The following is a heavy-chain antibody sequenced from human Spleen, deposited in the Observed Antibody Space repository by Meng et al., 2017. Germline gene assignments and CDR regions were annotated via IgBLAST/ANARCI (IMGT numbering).Heavy chain of an antibody. V-gene: IGHV4-61*08. Sequence: VPLHGAGPGPGNPAPTLSLTCHCPAGSIRICVYYWNRTPQHTGNGLEWIGYSYYSGSTNYNPSLKSRVTISVDTSKNQFSLKLSSLTAADTAVYYCARVVAGTGDYWGQGTLVTVFS. CDR2: SYYSGST. D-gene: IGHD6-19*01. J-gene: IGHJ4*02. CDR3: ARVVAGTGDY. CDR1: AGSIRICVYY.